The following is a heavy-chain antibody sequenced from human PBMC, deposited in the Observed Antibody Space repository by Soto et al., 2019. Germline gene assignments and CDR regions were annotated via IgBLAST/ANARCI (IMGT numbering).Heavy chain of an antibody. CDR2: INHSGST. CDR1: GGSFSGYY. CDR3: ARDRVRGYYYYGMDV. Sequence: NPSETLSLTCAVYGGSFSGYYWSWIRQPPGKGLEWIGEINHSGSTNYNPSLKSRVTISVDTSKNQFSLKLSSVTAADTAVYYCARDRVRGYYYYGMDVWGQGTTVTVSS. D-gene: IGHD3-10*01. J-gene: IGHJ6*02. V-gene: IGHV4-34*01.